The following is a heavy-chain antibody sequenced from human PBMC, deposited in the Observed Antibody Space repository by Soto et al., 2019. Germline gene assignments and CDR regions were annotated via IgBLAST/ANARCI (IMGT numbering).Heavy chain of an antibody. CDR3: AHLSSGWSDYSSDY. V-gene: IGHV2-5*02. CDR2: IYWDDEK. D-gene: IGHD6-19*01. Sequence: QITLKESGPTLVKPTQTLTLTCTFSGFSLSTSGVGVGWIRQPPGKALEWLALIYWDDEKRYSPSLKSRLTITNDTSKNQVVLTMTNMDPVDTATYYCAHLSSGWSDYSSDYWGQGTLVTVSS. J-gene: IGHJ4*02. CDR1: GFSLSTSGVG.